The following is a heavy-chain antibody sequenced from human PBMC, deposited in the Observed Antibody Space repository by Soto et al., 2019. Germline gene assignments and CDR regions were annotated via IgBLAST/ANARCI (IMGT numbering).Heavy chain of an antibody. Sequence: SQTLSLTCAMSGDSVSCNSAAWNWIRQSPSRGLEWLGRTYYRSKWYNDYAVSVKSRITINPDTSKNQFSLQLNSVTPEDTAVYYCARTRGALRYFDPNGGYYGMDVWGQGTTVTVSS. CDR2: TYYRSKWYN. CDR3: ARTRGALRYFDPNGGYYGMDV. J-gene: IGHJ6*02. V-gene: IGHV6-1*01. CDR1: GDSVSCNSAA. D-gene: IGHD3-9*01.